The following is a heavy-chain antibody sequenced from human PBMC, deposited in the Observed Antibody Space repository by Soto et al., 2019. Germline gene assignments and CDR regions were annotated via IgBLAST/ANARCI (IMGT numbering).Heavy chain of an antibody. CDR2: IYFTGNT. Sequence: LSLTCTASVGSITSSIQFWGWVRQPPGKGLEWIGTIYFTGNTYYTPSLKSRLTMSIDTSKNEFSLRLNSVTAADTAVYYCAGQTFTIAAASYGRSNWFDPWGPGTLVTVSS. V-gene: IGHV4-39*01. D-gene: IGHD6-25*01. J-gene: IGHJ5*02. CDR1: VGSITSSIQF. CDR3: AGQTFTIAAASYGRSNWFDP.